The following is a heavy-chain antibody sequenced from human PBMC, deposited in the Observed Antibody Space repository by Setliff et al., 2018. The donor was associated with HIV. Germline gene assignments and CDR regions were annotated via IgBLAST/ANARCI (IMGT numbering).Heavy chain of an antibody. CDR2: MNPNSGNS. D-gene: IGHD3-10*01. V-gene: IGHV1-8*02. Sequence: ASVKVSCKASGYNFINNDINWVRQATGQGLEWMGWMNPNSGNSGYAQKFQGRVTMTRSTSFSTAYMELSNLTSEDPAIYYCARKHKVSLGRGIVVLWGFDPWGQGTLVTVSS. CDR3: ARKHKVSLGRGIVVLWGFDP. J-gene: IGHJ5*02. CDR1: GYNFINND.